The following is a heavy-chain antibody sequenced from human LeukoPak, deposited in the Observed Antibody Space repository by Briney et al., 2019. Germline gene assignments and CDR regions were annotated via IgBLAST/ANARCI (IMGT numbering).Heavy chain of an antibody. CDR3: ARRTGYNYYYMEV. J-gene: IGHJ6*03. Sequence: ASVTVSCKASGYIFTQYGISWVRQAPGQGFEWMASISTYNGNTNYAQNFQDRVTVTTDTSTSTASMELRSLRSDDTAVYYCARRTGYNYYYMEVWGQGTTVTVSS. CDR2: ISTYNGNT. CDR1: GYIFTQYG. V-gene: IGHV1-18*01. D-gene: IGHD3/OR15-3a*01.